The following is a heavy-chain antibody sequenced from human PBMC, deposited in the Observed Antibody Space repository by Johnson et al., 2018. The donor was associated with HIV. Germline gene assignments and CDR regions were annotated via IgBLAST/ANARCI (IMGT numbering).Heavy chain of an antibody. CDR1: GFTFSDYY. J-gene: IGHJ3*02. CDR2: ISSSGSTI. Sequence: QVQLVESGGGLVKPGGSLRLSCAASGFTFSDYYMSWIRQAPGKGLEWVSYISSSGSTIYYADSVKGRFTISRDNSKNTLYLQMNSLRAEDTAVYYCATRDPKHRPGVFDIWGQGTMVTISS. V-gene: IGHV3-11*04. D-gene: IGHD1-14*01. CDR3: ATRDPKHRPGVFDI.